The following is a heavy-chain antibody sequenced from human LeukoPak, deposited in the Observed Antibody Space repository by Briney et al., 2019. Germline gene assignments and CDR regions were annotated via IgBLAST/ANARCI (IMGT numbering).Heavy chain of an antibody. CDR3: ARVYEVVSAIVY. J-gene: IGHJ4*02. CDR2: INHSGST. D-gene: IGHD2-15*01. V-gene: IGHV4-34*01. Sequence: SETLSLTCAVYGGSFSGYYWSWIRQPPGKGLEWIGEINHSGSTNYNPSLKSRVTISVDTSKNQFSLKLSSVTAADTAVYYCARVYEVVSAIVYWGQGTLVTVSS. CDR1: GGSFSGYY.